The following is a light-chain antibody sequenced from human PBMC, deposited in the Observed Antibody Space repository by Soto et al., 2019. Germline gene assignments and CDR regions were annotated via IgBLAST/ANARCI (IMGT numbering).Light chain of an antibody. CDR3: SSYTSSSTLV. CDR2: EVS. V-gene: IGLV2-14*01. Sequence: QSPLTQPASVSGSPGQSITISCTGTSSDVGGYNYVSWYQQHPGKAPKLMIYEVSNRPSGVSNHFSGSKSANTASLTISGLQAEDEADYYCSSYTSSSTLVFGTGTKLTVL. CDR1: SSDVGGYNY. J-gene: IGLJ1*01.